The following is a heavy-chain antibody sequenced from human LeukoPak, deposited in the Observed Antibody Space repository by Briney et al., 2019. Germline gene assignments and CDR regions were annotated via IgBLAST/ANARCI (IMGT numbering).Heavy chain of an antibody. J-gene: IGHJ6*03. CDR3: ARRSLEGRYYYYYMDV. V-gene: IGHV1-69*05. CDR2: IIPIFGTA. CDR1: GGTFSSYA. D-gene: IGHD3-10*01. Sequence: SVKVSCKASGGTFSSYAISWVRQAPGQGLEWMGGIIPIFGTANYAQKFQGRVTITTDESTSTAYMELSSLRSEDTAVYYCARRSLEGRYYYYYMDVWGKGTTATVYS.